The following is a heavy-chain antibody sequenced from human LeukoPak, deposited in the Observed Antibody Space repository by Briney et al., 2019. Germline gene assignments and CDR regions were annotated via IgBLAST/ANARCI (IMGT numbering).Heavy chain of an antibody. CDR2: IIPIFGTA. Sequence: SVKVSCKASGGTFSGYAISWVRQAPGQGLEWMGGIIPIFGTANYAQKFQGRVTITADKSTSTAYMELSSLRSEDTAVYYCASGLGYCSSTSCYALGYWGQGTLVTVSS. CDR1: GGTFSGYA. V-gene: IGHV1-69*06. D-gene: IGHD2-2*01. J-gene: IGHJ4*02. CDR3: ASGLGYCSSTSCYALGY.